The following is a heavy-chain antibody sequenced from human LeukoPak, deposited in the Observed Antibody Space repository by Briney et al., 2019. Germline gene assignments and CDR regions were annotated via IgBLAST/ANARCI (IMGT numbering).Heavy chain of an antibody. CDR3: AADPTVTTYDFDY. Sequence: ASVKVSYKASGGTFSSYAISWVRQAPGQGLEWMGRIIPILGIANYAQKFQERVTITRDMSTSTAYMELSSLRSEDTAVYYCAADPTVTTYDFDYWGQGTLVTVSS. V-gene: IGHV1-69*04. CDR2: IIPILGIA. J-gene: IGHJ4*02. CDR1: GGTFSSYA. D-gene: IGHD4-17*01.